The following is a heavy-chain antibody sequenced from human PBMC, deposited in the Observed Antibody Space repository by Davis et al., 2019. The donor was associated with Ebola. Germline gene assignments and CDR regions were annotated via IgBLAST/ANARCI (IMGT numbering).Heavy chain of an antibody. D-gene: IGHD1-26*01. CDR1: GFTFSGYA. CDR3: TISGGADDY. Sequence: GESLKIPCAASGFTFSGYAIHWVRQASGTGLEWVRRIRSKANSYATAYAASVKGRFTISRDDSKNTAYLQMNSLKTEDTAVYYCTISGGADDYWGQGTLVTVSS. J-gene: IGHJ4*02. CDR2: IRSKANSYAT. V-gene: IGHV3-73*01.